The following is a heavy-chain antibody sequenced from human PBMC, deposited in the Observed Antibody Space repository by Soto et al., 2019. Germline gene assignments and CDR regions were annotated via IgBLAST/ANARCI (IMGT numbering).Heavy chain of an antibody. D-gene: IGHD6-13*01. CDR2: IYPGDSDT. CDR3: ARTAAAGKYYYGMDV. J-gene: IGHJ6*02. V-gene: IGHV5-51*01. CDR1: GYSFTSYW. Sequence: GDSLKISCEGSGYSFTSYWIGWVRQMPGKGLESMGIIYPGDSDTRYSPSFQGQVTISADKSISTAYLQWSSLKASDTAMYYCARTAAAGKYYYGMDVWGQGTTVTVS.